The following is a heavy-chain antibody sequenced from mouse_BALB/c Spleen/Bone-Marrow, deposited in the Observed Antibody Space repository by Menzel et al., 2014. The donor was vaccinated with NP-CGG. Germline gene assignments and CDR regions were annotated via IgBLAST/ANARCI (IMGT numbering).Heavy chain of an antibody. V-gene: IGHV14-3*02. CDR2: IDPANGNT. J-gene: IGHJ4*01. CDR1: GFNIKDTY. CDR3: ARYKEHDAMDY. Sequence: VQLQQSGAELVKPGASVKLSCTASGFNIKDTYMHWVKQRPEQGLEWIGRIDPANGNTKYDPKFQSKATITADTSSNTAYLQLSSLTSEDTAVYYCARYKEHDAMDYWGQGTSVTVSS.